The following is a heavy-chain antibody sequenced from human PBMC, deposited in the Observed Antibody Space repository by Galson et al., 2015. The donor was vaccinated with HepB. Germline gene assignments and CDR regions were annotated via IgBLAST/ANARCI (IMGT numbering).Heavy chain of an antibody. D-gene: IGHD4-11*01. V-gene: IGHV3-48*02. CDR1: GFTFSTSG. Sequence: SLRLSCAASGFTFSTSGMNWVRQAPGKGLEWISYISSSSSLYYANSVKGRFTISRDTAKNSLYLQMNSLRDEDTAVYYCARGYDYSNYIDSCGQATLVTVSS. CDR2: ISSSSSL. CDR3: ARGYDYSNYIDS. J-gene: IGHJ4*02.